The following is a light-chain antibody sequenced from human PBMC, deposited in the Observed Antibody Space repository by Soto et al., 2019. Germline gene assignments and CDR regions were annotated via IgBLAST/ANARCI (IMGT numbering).Light chain of an antibody. CDR1: SSDIGHYDY. CDR3: SSYTLGGVV. Sequence: QSVLTQPASVSGSPGQSITISCTGTSSDIGHYDYVSWYQQHPGKAPKLMIYEVTNRPSGVSNRFSGSKSGNTASLTISGLQAEDEADYYCSSYTLGGVVFGGGTKLTVL. V-gene: IGLV2-14*01. CDR2: EVT. J-gene: IGLJ2*01.